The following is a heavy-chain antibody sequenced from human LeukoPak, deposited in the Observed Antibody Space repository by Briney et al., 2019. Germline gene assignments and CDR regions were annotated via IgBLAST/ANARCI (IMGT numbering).Heavy chain of an antibody. CDR3: ARVESGTVTTFDY. V-gene: IGHV1-2*02. CDR1: GYTFTGYY. CDR2: INPNSGGT. J-gene: IGHJ4*02. D-gene: IGHD4-17*01. Sequence: AASVKVSCKASGYTFTGYYMHWVRQAPGQGLEWMGWINPNSGGTNYAQKFQGRVTMTRDTSISTAYMELSRLRSDDTAVYYCARVESGTVTTFDYWGQGTLVTVSS.